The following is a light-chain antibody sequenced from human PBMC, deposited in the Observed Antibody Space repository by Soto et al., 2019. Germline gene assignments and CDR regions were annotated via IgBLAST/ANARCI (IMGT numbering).Light chain of an antibody. CDR3: QQDYNPLT. J-gene: IGKJ4*01. CDR1: QSVSSSY. V-gene: IGKV3D-7*01. Sequence: PGERVTLSCMASQSVSSSYLTWYQQKPGQAPRLLIYGASTRATGIPARFSGSGSGTDFTLTISSLQPEDFAVYYCQQDYNPLTFGGGTKVDIK. CDR2: GAS.